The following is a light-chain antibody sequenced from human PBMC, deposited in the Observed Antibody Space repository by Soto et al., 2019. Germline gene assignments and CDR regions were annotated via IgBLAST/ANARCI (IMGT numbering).Light chain of an antibody. J-gene: IGKJ5*01. Sequence: EIVLTQSPGTLSVSPGERATLSCRASQSVNIYLAWYQQKPGQAPRLLIFGASYRATGIPARFSGSGSGTEFTLTISSLQSEDFAVYYCQQYNNWPPITFGQGTRLEIK. CDR2: GAS. CDR3: QQYNNWPPIT. V-gene: IGKV3D-15*01. CDR1: QSVNIY.